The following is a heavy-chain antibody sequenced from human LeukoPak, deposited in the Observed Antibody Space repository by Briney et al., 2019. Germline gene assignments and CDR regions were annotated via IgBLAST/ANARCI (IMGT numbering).Heavy chain of an antibody. CDR3: ARVCHIVVVTAEGGWFDP. D-gene: IGHD2-21*02. CDR2: ISVYNGKT. CDR1: GYRFTSYG. V-gene: IGHV1-18*01. Sequence: GASVKVSCKASGYRFTSYGIGWVRQAPGQGLEWVGWISVYNGKTYYTERLKDRVTMTTDTSTSTAYMELRNLRSDDTAVYYCARVCHIVVVTAEGGWFDPWGQGTLVTVSS. J-gene: IGHJ5*02.